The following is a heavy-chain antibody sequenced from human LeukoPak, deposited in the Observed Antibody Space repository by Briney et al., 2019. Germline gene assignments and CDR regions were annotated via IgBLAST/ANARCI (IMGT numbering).Heavy chain of an antibody. CDR1: GFTFSSYG. V-gene: IGHV3-33*06. Sequence: GGSLRLSCAASGFTFSSYGMHWVRQAPGKGLEWVAVIWYDGSNKYYADSVKGRFTISRDNSKNTLYLQMNSLRAEDTAVYYCAKIPDYDFWSGYSYWGQGTLVTVSS. CDR2: IWYDGSNK. D-gene: IGHD3-3*01. CDR3: AKIPDYDFWSGYSY. J-gene: IGHJ4*02.